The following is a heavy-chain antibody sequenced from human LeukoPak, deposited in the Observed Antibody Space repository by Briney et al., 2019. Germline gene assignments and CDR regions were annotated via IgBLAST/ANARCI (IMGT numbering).Heavy chain of an antibody. CDR1: GFTFDDYG. Sequence: PGGSLRLSCAASGFTFDDYGMSWVRQAPGKGLEWVSGINWNGGSTGYADSVKGRFTISRDNAKNSLYLQMNSLRAEDTALYYCARESGYFDSGRLWFDPWGQGTLVTVSS. V-gene: IGHV3-20*04. D-gene: IGHD3-9*01. J-gene: IGHJ5*02. CDR2: INWNGGST. CDR3: ARESGYFDSGRLWFDP.